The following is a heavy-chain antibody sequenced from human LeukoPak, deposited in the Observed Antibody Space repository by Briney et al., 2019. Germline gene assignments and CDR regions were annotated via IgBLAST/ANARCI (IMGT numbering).Heavy chain of an antibody. J-gene: IGHJ4*02. V-gene: IGHV1-46*01. CDR3: ARANPDYYGSGSYYTPPDY. CDR2: INPSGGST. CDR1: RYTFTSYY. D-gene: IGHD3-10*01. Sequence: ASVKVSCKASRYTFTSYYMHWVRQAPGQGLEWMGIINPSGGSTSYAQKFQGRVTMTRDTSTSTVYMELSSLRSEDTAVYYCARANPDYYGSGSYYTPPDYWGQGTLVTVSS.